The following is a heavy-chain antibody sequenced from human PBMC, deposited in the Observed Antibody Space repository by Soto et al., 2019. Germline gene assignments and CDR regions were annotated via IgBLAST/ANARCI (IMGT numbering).Heavy chain of an antibody. CDR1: GFTFGDYA. D-gene: IGHD5-18*01. V-gene: IGHV3-49*04. CDR3: TRDAAITWIQLWSDY. J-gene: IGHJ4*02. CDR2: IRSKAYGGTT. Sequence: GGSLRLSCTAPGFTFGDYAMSWVRQAPGKGLEWVGFIRSKAYGGTTEYAASVKGRFTISRDDSKSIAYLQMNSLKTEDTAVYYCTRDAAITWIQLWSDYWGQGTLVTVSP.